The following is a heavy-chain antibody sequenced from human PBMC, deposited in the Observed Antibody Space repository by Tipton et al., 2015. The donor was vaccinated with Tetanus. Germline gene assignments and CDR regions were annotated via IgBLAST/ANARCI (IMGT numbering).Heavy chain of an antibody. CDR1: GYTFTSYG. D-gene: IGHD2-15*01. CDR2: ISAYNGHT. CDR3: AVGGSGCLFEFGGRGYSPDEIHCYGLDV. Sequence: QVQLVQSGAEVKKPGASVKVSCKASGYTFTSYGISWVRQAPGQGLEWMGWISAYNGHTNYAQKLQCRVTMTTDTSTGTAYMELRSLRSDDTAVYYCAVGGSGCLFEFGGRGYSPDEIHCYGLDVWGQGTTVTVSS. J-gene: IGHJ6*02. V-gene: IGHV1-18*04.